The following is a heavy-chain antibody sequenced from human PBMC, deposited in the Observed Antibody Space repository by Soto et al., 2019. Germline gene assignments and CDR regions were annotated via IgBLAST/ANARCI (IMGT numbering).Heavy chain of an antibody. CDR2: ISSDGSDK. V-gene: IGHV3-30*18. CDR3: AKVIQLARRDTVY. Sequence: GGSLRLSCAASGFTFSNFGMHWVRQAPGKGLEWVAVISSDGSDKYYSDSVKGRFTISRDNSKNTLFLQMNSLRVEDTAVYYCAKVIQLARRDTVYWYQGTL. D-gene: IGHD5-18*01. J-gene: IGHJ4*02. CDR1: GFTFSNFG.